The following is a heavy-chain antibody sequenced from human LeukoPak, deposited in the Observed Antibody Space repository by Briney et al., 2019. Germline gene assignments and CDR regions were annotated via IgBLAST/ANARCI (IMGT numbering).Heavy chain of an antibody. Sequence: SVKLSCKASGGTFSSYTISCVRQAPGQGLEWMGRIIPILGIANYAQKFQGRVTITADKSTSTAYMELSSLRSEDTAVYYCARDLCSSTSCSIDDAFDIWGQGTMVTVSS. CDR1: GGTFSSYT. V-gene: IGHV1-69*04. CDR2: IIPILGIA. J-gene: IGHJ3*02. D-gene: IGHD2-2*01. CDR3: ARDLCSSTSCSIDDAFDI.